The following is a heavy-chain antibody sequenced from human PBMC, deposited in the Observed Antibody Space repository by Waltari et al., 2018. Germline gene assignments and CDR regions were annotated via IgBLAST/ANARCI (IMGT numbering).Heavy chain of an antibody. CDR2: ISYDGSNK. Sequence: QVQLVESGGGVVQPGRSLRLSCAASGFTFSSYAMHWVRQAPGKGLEWVAVISYDGSNKYYADSVKGRFTISRDNSKNTLYLQMNSLRAEDTAVYYCAKDGGSKVRGVIIFDWGQGTLVTVSS. V-gene: IGHV3-30-3*01. CDR3: AKDGGSKVRGVIIFD. D-gene: IGHD3-10*01. J-gene: IGHJ4*02. CDR1: GFTFSSYA.